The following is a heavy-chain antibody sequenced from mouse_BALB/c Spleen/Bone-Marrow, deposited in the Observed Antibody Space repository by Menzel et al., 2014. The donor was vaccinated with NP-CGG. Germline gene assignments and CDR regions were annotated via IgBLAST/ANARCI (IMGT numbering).Heavy chain of an antibody. J-gene: IGHJ3*01. Sequence: VKLVESGPGLVAPSQSLSITCTVSGFSLTDYGVSWIRQPPGKGLEWLGVIWDGGSTYYNSALKSRLSISKVNSKSQVFLKMNSLQTDDTAMYYCAKHEDRYDWFAYWGQGTLVTVSA. CDR3: AKHEDRYDWFAY. V-gene: IGHV2-6-5*01. D-gene: IGHD2-14*01. CDR2: IWDGGST. CDR1: GFSLTDYG.